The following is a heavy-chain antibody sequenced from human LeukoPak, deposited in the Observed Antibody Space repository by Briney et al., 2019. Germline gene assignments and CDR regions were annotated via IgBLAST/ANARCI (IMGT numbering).Heavy chain of an antibody. J-gene: IGHJ3*02. CDR3: ARRGYCSSTSCRGVPFDI. D-gene: IGHD2-2*01. CDR2: IYYSGSA. Sequence: SETLSLTCTVSGYSISSSYYWGWIRQPPGKGLEWIGSIYYSGSAYYNPSLKSRVTISVDTSKNQFSLKLSSVTAADTAVYYCARRGYCSSTSCRGVPFDIWGQGTMVTVSS. V-gene: IGHV4-39*01. CDR1: GYSISSSYY.